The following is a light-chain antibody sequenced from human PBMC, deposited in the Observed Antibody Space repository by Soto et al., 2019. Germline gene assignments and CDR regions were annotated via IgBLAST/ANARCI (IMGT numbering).Light chain of an antibody. CDR3: QQYNIYPYT. V-gene: IGKV1-5*03. CDR2: KAS. Sequence: DIQMTQSPSTLSTSVEDRVTITCRASQSISTSLAWYQHKPGKAPKLLIYKASSLANGVPSRFSGSGSGTEFTLTISSLQPDDFATYYCQQYNIYPYTFGQGTKLEIK. CDR1: QSISTS. J-gene: IGKJ2*01.